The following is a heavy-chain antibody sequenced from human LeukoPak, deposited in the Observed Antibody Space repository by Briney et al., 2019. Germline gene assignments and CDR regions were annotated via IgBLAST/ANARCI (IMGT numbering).Heavy chain of an antibody. J-gene: IGHJ5*02. D-gene: IGHD3-9*01. Sequence: SSETLSLTCTVSGGSINYDYWSWIRQSPGKRLEWIGYIHYSGATNYSPSLKSRVTMSVDTSKNQFSLKLSSVTAADTAVYYCARDGRGRYFDWLPGDGNWFDPWGQGTLVTVSS. CDR1: GGSINYDY. CDR2: IHYSGAT. CDR3: ARDGRGRYFDWLPGDGNWFDP. V-gene: IGHV4-59*12.